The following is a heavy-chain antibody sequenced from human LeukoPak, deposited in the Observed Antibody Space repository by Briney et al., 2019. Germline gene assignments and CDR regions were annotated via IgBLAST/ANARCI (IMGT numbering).Heavy chain of an antibody. CDR1: GGSISSYY. CDR3: ARVGIADAFDI. Sequence: SETLSLTCTVSGGSISSYYWSWIRQPPGKGLEWIGYIYYSGSTNYNPSLKSRATISVDTSKNQFSLKLSSVTAADTAVYYCARVGIADAFDIWGQGTMVTVSS. CDR2: IYYSGST. D-gene: IGHD6-13*01. V-gene: IGHV4-59*01. J-gene: IGHJ3*02.